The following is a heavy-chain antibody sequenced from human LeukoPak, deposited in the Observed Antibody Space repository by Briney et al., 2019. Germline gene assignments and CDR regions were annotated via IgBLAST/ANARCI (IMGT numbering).Heavy chain of an antibody. CDR2: IYSGGGT. CDR1: GFIVSTNY. Sequence: PGGSLRLSCAASGFIVSTNYMSWVRQAPGKGLEWVSVIYSGGGTNYADSVKGRFTISRDNSKNTLYLQMNSLRAEDTAVYSCASKNRVRGAFDIWGQGTMVTVSS. CDR3: ASKNRVRGAFDI. D-gene: IGHD3-10*01. V-gene: IGHV3-66*01. J-gene: IGHJ3*02.